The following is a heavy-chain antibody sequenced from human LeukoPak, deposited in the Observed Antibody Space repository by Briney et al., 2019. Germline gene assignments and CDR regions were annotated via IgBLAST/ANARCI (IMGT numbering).Heavy chain of an antibody. D-gene: IGHD6-13*01. CDR3: ARDGNAADWFDP. CDR2: IKQDGSEK. CDR1: AFTFSSYW. J-gene: IGHJ5*02. V-gene: IGHV3-7*01. Sequence: PGGSLRRSCAASAFTFSSYWRSWVRQAQGKGLKWVANIKQDGSEKYYVDSVKGRFTISRDNAKNSLYLQMNSLRAEDTAVYYSARDGNAADWFDPWGQGTLVTVSS.